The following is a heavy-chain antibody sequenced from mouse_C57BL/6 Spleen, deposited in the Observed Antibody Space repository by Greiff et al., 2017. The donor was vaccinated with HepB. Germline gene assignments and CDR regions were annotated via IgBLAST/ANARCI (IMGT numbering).Heavy chain of an antibody. CDR3: AREEIYYDYDGRGFDY. D-gene: IGHD2-4*01. V-gene: IGHV1-26*01. Sequence: VQLQQSGPELVKPGASVKISCKASGYTFTDYYMNWVKQSHGKSLEWIGDINPNNGGTSYNQKFKGKATLTVDKSSSTAYMELRSLTSEDSAVYYCAREEIYYDYDGRGFDYWGQGTTLTVSS. CDR1: GYTFTDYY. J-gene: IGHJ2*01. CDR2: INPNNGGT.